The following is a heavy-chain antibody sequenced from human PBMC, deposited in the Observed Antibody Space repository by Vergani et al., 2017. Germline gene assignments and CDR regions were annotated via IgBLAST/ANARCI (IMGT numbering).Heavy chain of an antibody. J-gene: IGHJ4*02. V-gene: IGHV3-23*01. CDR1: GFTFSTYA. CDR3: VKEAGSYENFFDS. CDR2: LTGGGGST. D-gene: IGHD1-26*01. Sequence: EVQLLESGGSLKQPGGSVRLSCAASGFTFSTYAMHWVRQAPGKGLGWVSALTGGGGSTYYADSCKGRFIISRDKYRDTLYLQMNSLRPEDTATYYCVKEAGSYENFFDSWCQGTLVTVSS.